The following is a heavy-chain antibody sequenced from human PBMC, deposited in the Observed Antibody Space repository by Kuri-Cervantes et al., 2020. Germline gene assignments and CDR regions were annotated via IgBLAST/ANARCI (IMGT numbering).Heavy chain of an antibody. Sequence: GGSLRLSCAASGFTFDDYAMHWVRQAPGKGLEWVSGISWNSGSIGYADSVKGRFTISRDNAKNSLYLQMNSLRAEDTALYYCAKDALTYYDILTGPVIGQDWYGMDVWGQGTTVTVSS. CDR3: AKDALTYYDILTGPVIGQDWYGMDV. J-gene: IGHJ6*02. V-gene: IGHV3-9*01. D-gene: IGHD3-9*01. CDR1: GFTFDDYA. CDR2: ISWNSGSI.